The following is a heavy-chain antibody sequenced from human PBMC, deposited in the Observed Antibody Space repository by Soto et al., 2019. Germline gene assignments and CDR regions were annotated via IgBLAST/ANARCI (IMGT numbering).Heavy chain of an antibody. V-gene: IGHV1-3*04. CDR3: GREPRWFDP. CDR1: GYTFTTYT. J-gene: IGHJ5*02. Sequence: GASVKVSCKASGYTFTTYTIHWVRQAPGQGLEWMGWINTGNGNTKYSQKFQGRVTITRDTSANTAYMELSSLRSEDTAVYYCGREPRWFDPWGQGTLVTVSS. CDR2: INTGNGNT.